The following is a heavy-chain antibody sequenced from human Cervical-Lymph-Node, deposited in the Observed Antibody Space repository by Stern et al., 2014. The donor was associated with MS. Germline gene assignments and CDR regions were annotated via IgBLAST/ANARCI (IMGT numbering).Heavy chain of an antibody. J-gene: IGHJ4*02. CDR1: GGSISNSDCY. D-gene: IGHD3-16*01. CDR3: VRHVLRFPGTYVPHDFDC. Sequence: QVQLQESGPGLVKPSETLSLTCTVSGGSISNSDCYWGWVRQRPGKGLEWIGSIYYTGSTYYNTSLKSRVAISVDPSISLNLFSLPAADTAVYYCVRHVLRFPGTYVPHDFDCWGQGTLITVSS. CDR2: IYYTGST. V-gene: IGHV4-39*01.